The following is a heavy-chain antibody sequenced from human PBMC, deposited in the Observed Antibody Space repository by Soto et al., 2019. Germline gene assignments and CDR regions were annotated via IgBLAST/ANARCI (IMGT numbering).Heavy chain of an antibody. V-gene: IGHV1-18*01. Sequence: ASVKVSCKASGYTFTSYGISWVRQAPGQWREWMGWISAYNGNTNYAQKLQGRVTMTTDTSTSTAYMELRSLRSDDTAVYYCARDRYCSGGSCYSAWFDPWGQGTLVTV. CDR2: ISAYNGNT. CDR3: ARDRYCSGGSCYSAWFDP. D-gene: IGHD2-15*01. CDR1: GYTFTSYG. J-gene: IGHJ5*02.